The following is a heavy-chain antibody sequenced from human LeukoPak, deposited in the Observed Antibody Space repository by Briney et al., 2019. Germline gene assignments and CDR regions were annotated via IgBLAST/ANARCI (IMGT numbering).Heavy chain of an antibody. J-gene: IGHJ4*02. Sequence: QPGGSLRLSCAASGFTFSSYAMSWVRQAPGKGLEWVSAISGSGGSTYYADSVKGRFTISRDNSKNTLYLQMNSLRAEDTAVYCCAKKKRSSGGSPFDYWGQGTLVTVSS. CDR1: GFTFSSYA. V-gene: IGHV3-23*01. CDR2: ISGSGGST. CDR3: AKKKRSSGGSPFDY. D-gene: IGHD2-8*02.